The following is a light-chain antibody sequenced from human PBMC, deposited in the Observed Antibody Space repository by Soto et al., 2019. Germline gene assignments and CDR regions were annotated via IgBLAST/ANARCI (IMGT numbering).Light chain of an antibody. CDR1: QSVSSN. J-gene: IGKJ5*01. CDR3: QQRSNWPST. CDR2: GAS. V-gene: IGKV3-15*01. Sequence: EIMMKQSLAALSVSPGERATLSCRASQSVSSNLAWYQQKPGQAPRLLIYGASTRATGIPARFGGSGSGTEFTLTISSLQSEDFAVYYCQQRSNWPSTSCQGTLLEIK.